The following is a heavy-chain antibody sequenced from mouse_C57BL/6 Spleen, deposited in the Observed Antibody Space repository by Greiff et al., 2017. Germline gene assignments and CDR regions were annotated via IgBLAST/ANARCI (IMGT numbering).Heavy chain of an antibody. V-gene: IGHV1-64*01. CDR3: ARGAYGLYAMDY. Sequence: QVQLQQPGAELVKPGASVKLSCKASGYTFTSYWMHWVKQRPGQGLEWIGMIHPNSGSTNYNEKFKSKATLTVDKSSSTAYMQLSSLTSEDSAVYYGARGAYGLYAMDYWGQGTSVTVSS. CDR2: IHPNSGST. CDR1: GYTFTSYW. J-gene: IGHJ4*01. D-gene: IGHD1-2*01.